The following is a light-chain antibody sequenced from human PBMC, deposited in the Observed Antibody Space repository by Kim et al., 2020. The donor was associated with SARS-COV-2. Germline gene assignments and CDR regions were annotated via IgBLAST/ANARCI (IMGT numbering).Light chain of an antibody. CDR1: SSDVGGYNY. J-gene: IGLJ1*01. Sequence: QSITISCTETSSDVGGYNYVSWYQQHPGKAPKLMIYDVSNRPSGVSNRFSGSKSGNTASLTISGLQAEDEADYYCISYTSSSTLYVFGTGTKVTVL. CDR3: ISYTSSSTLYV. CDR2: DVS. V-gene: IGLV2-14*03.